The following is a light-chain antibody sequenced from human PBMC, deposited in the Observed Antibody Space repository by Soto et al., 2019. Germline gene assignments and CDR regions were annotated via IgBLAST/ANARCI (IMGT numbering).Light chain of an antibody. CDR2: GAS. CDR3: QLYGSSPPSWT. Sequence: ETVLTQSPGTLSLSPGERATLSCRASQSVSSSSLAWYQQKPGQAPRLLIYGASSRASGIPDRFSGSGSGTDFTLTISRLEPEDFAVYYFQLYGSSPPSWTFGRGTKVELK. V-gene: IGKV3-20*01. CDR1: QSVSSSS. J-gene: IGKJ1*01.